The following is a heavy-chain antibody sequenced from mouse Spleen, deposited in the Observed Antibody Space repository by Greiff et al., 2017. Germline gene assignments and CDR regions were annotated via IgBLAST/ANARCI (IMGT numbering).Heavy chain of an antibody. Sequence: QVQLQQSGAELVKPGASVKLSCKASGYTFTSYWMQWVKQRPGQGLEWIGEIDPSDSYTNYNQKFKGKATLTVDTSSSTAYMQLSSLTSEDSAVYYCARWNYGSSYSYWYFDVWGTGTTVTVSS. CDR2: IDPSDSYT. CDR3: ARWNYGSSYSYWYFDV. D-gene: IGHD1-1*01. V-gene: IGHV1-50*01. J-gene: IGHJ1*03. CDR1: GYTFTSYW.